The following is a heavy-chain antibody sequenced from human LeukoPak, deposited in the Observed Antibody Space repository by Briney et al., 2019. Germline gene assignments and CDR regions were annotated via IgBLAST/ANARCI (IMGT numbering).Heavy chain of an antibody. D-gene: IGHD5-12*01. CDR3: ARDSNGYAFDY. J-gene: IGHJ4*02. V-gene: IGHV3-21*01. CDR2: ISSSSSYI. CDR1: GFTFSSYS. Sequence: GGSPRLSCAASGFTFSSYSMNWVRQAPGKGLEWVSSISSSSSYIYYADSVKGRFTISRDNAKNSLYLQMNSLRAEDTAVYYCARDSNGYAFDYWGQGTLVTVSS.